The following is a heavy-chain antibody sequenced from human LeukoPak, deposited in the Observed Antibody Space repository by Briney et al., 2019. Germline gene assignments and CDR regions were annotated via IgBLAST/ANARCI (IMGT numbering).Heavy chain of an antibody. Sequence: GGSLRLSCEAYGFTFSHYGMPWGRRAPGRVLGWVEVIWSDGTNQYYADSVKGRLTISRDNFKNMVSLQMNRLRAEDTAVYYCAKDAQRGFDYSNSLEHWGQGSLVTVSS. V-gene: IGHV3-33*06. CDR2: IWSDGTNQ. CDR3: AKDAQRGFDYSNSLEH. D-gene: IGHD4-11*01. CDR1: GFTFSHYG. J-gene: IGHJ4*02.